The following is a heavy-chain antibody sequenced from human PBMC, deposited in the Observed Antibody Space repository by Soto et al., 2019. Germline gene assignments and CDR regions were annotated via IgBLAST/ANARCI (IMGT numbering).Heavy chain of an antibody. Sequence: QVQLVESGGGVVQPGRSLRLSCAASGFTFSSYGMHWVRQAPGKGLEWVAVISYDGRNKYYADSVKGRFTISRDNSKNTLYLQMNSLRAEDTAVYYCAKDQRYSCSWYPGNSYYYGMDVWGQGTTVTVSS. CDR1: GFTFSSYG. CDR2: ISYDGRNK. D-gene: IGHD6-13*01. V-gene: IGHV3-30*18. J-gene: IGHJ6*02. CDR3: AKDQRYSCSWYPGNSYYYGMDV.